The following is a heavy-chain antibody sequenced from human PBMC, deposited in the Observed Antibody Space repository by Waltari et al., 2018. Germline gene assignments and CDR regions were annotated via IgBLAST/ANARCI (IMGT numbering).Heavy chain of an antibody. Sequence: QVQLQESGPGLVKSPENLSLPCAVSGDSINNYYWNWIRQPPGKELEWIGYIAYNGRTNYNPSLKSRVSISVDTSKTQFSLKLTSVTAADTAVYYCGRSYDFWSGYPLDYWGPGSLVTVSS. CDR2: IAYNGRT. CDR3: GRSYDFWSGYPLDY. V-gene: IGHV4-59*01. D-gene: IGHD3-3*01. J-gene: IGHJ4*02. CDR1: GDSINNYY.